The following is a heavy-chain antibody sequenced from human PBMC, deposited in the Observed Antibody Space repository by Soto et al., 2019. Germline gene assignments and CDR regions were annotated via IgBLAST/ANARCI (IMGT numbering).Heavy chain of an antibody. CDR3: AKAGYDFWSGYWDY. D-gene: IGHD3-3*01. CDR1: GFTFSSYA. Sequence: PGGSLRLSCAASGFTFSSYAMSWVRQAPGKGLEWVSAISGSGGSTYYADSVKGRFTISRDNSKNTLYLQMNSLRAEDTAVYYCAKAGYDFWSGYWDYWGQGTLVTVSS. V-gene: IGHV3-23*01. CDR2: ISGSGGST. J-gene: IGHJ4*02.